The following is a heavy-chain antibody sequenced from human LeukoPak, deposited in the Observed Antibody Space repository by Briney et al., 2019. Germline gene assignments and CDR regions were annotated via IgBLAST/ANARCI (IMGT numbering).Heavy chain of an antibody. CDR1: GGSISSIYYY. D-gene: IGHD2-8*01. CDR2: SYYGGST. CDR3: ARSVRRVFNFDN. Sequence: SETLSLTCTVSGGSISSIYYYWGWIRQPPGKGLEWIVSSYYGGSTYYNPSLKSRVTISVDTSKNQLSLKLSSVTAADTSVYCCARSVRRVFNFDNWGQGTLVIVSS. V-gene: IGHV4-39*01. J-gene: IGHJ4*02.